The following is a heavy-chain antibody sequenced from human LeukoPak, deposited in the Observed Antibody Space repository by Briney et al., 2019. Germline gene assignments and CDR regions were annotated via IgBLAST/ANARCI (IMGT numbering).Heavy chain of an antibody. CDR1: GGSISSYY. CDR3: ARGQRTSSWFFRTYWLYYFDY. CDR2: IYTSGST. J-gene: IGHJ4*02. V-gene: IGHV4-4*07. D-gene: IGHD6-13*01. Sequence: SETLSLTCTVSGGSISSYYWSWIRQPAGKGLEWIGRIYTSGSTNYNPSLKSRVTISVDTSKNQFSLKLSSVTAADTAVYYCARGQRTSSWFFRTYWLYYFDYWGQGTLVTVSS.